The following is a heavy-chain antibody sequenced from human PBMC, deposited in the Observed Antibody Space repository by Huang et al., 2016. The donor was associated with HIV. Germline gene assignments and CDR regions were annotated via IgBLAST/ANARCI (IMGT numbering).Heavy chain of an antibody. V-gene: IGHV1-3*04. D-gene: IGHD6-13*01. CDR3: ARQRSPDSSSHLY. J-gene: IGHJ4*02. CDR2: ISRGEGRT. CDR1: GYTFSSYA. Sequence: QVQLVQSGAEVRKPGASVRVSCKASGYTFSSYAIHWVRQAPGQSLEWMGRISRGEGRTEDGWQRQGRATITTDTSASTVYMDLSGLRAEDTAVYYCARQRSPDSSSHLYWGQGTLVTVSS.